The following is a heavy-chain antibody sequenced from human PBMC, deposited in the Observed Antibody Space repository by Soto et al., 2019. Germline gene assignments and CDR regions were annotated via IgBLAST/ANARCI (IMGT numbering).Heavy chain of an antibody. CDR1: GFTFTKYG. CDR2: IDPSGSIT. V-gene: IGHV3-23*01. Sequence: GGSLRLSCTAPGFTFTKYGRSWVRQAPGKGLEWVSGIDPSGSITFYSGSVRGRFTISRDNSKNTLYLQMDSLRGEDTAVYFCATDPSGPYCSGISCFNWGQGTLVTVSS. D-gene: IGHD2-2*01. J-gene: IGHJ4*01. CDR3: ATDPSGPYCSGISCFN.